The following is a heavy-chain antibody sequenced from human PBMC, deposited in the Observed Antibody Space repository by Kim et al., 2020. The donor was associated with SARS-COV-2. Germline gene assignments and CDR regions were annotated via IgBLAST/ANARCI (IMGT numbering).Heavy chain of an antibody. CDR2: ISSGSDYI. Sequence: GGSLRLSCVAYGFTFSSYSMNWVRQAPGRGLEWVSSISSGSDYIYYADSARGRFTISRDNDKNSLYLQMDSLRVEDTAVYYCARGGRRFWGQGTLVTVSS. V-gene: IGHV3-21*01. CDR1: GFTFSSYS. CDR3: ARGGRRF. D-gene: IGHD2-15*01. J-gene: IGHJ4*02.